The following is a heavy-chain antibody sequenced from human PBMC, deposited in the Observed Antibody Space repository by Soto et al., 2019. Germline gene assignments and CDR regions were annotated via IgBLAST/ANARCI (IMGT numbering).Heavy chain of an antibody. J-gene: IGHJ4*02. CDR3: TRHAIGVVVPAAIRN. CDR2: IYYTGTS. CDR1: VGSMISLSSS. D-gene: IGHD2-15*01. Sequence: TLFLTFAGSVGSMISLSSSGGWIRQPPGKGLEWIGTIYYTGTSNYNPSLKSRVTISVDTSKNQFSLNLSSVTAADTAVYYCTRHAIGVVVPAAIRNWGQGSLVNVSS. V-gene: IGHV4-39*01.